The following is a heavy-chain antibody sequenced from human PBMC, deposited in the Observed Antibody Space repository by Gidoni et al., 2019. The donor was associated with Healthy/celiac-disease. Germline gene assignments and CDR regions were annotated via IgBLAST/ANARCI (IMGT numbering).Heavy chain of an antibody. CDR2: IYTSGST. J-gene: IGHJ4*02. Sequence: QVQLQESGPGLVKPSQTLSLTCTVSGGSISSGSYYWSWIRQPAGKGLEWIGRIYTSGSTNYNPSLKSRVTISVDTSKNQFSLKLSSVTAADTAVYYCARGSSGWPIDYWGQGTLVTVSS. D-gene: IGHD6-19*01. CDR3: ARGSSGWPIDY. CDR1: GGSISSGSYY. V-gene: IGHV4-61*02.